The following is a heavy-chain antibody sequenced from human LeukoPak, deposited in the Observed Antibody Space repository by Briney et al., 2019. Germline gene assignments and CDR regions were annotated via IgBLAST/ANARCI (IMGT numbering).Heavy chain of an antibody. D-gene: IGHD3-9*01. J-gene: IGHJ4*02. Sequence: SETLSLTCTVSGGSISSSSYYWGWIRQPPGKGLEWIGSIYYSGSTYYNPSLKSRVTISVDTSKNQFSLKLSSVTAADTAVYYCARAPYDILTWRDFDYWGQGTLVTVSS. CDR1: GGSISSSSYY. CDR3: ARAPYDILTWRDFDY. V-gene: IGHV4-39*01. CDR2: IYYSGST.